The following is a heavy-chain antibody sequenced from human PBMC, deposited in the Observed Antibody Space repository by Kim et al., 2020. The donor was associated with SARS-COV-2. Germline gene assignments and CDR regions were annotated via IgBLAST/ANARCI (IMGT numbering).Heavy chain of an antibody. D-gene: IGHD6-19*01. CDR3: TKGRSSAWYSFDY. J-gene: IGHJ4*02. Sequence: CAGSVKARFTTPRANAKNARYLQMNSLRAEDTAVYYCTKGRSSAWYSFDYWGQGTLVTVSS. V-gene: IGHV3-23*01.